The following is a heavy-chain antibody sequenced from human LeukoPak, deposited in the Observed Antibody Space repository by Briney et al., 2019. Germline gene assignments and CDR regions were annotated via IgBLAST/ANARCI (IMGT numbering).Heavy chain of an antibody. D-gene: IGHD3-9*01. CDR3: ARDAYYDILTGYHENWFDP. Sequence: PSETLSLTCTVSVGSISSVGYYWSWIRQHPGKGLEWIVYIYYSGSTYYNPSLKSRVTISVDTSKNQFSLKLSSVTAADTAVYYCARDAYYDILTGYHENWFDPWGQGTLVTVSS. CDR2: IYYSGST. CDR1: VGSISSVGYY. J-gene: IGHJ5*02. V-gene: IGHV4-31*03.